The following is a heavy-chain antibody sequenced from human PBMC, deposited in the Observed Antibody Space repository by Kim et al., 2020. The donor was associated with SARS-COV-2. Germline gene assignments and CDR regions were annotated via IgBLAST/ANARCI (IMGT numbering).Heavy chain of an antibody. Sequence: IYYRGCTTYRPSHKSRVTISVDTSKNQFSLKLSSVTAADTAVYYCAGNFDSWGQGTLVTVSS. J-gene: IGHJ4*02. CDR2: IYYRGCT. V-gene: IGHV4-59*08. CDR3: AGNFDS.